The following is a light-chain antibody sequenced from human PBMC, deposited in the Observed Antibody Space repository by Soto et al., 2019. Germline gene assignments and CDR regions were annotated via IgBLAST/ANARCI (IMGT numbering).Light chain of an antibody. J-gene: IGKJ1*01. Sequence: EIVMTQSPATLSVSPGERATLSCRASQSVSSNLAWYQQKPGQAPRLLFYGASTRATGIPARFSGSGSGTEFTLTISSLQSEDFAVYYCQQYNNWPRTWTFGQGTKVEIK. CDR3: QQYNNWPRTWT. V-gene: IGKV3-15*01. CDR1: QSVSSN. CDR2: GAS.